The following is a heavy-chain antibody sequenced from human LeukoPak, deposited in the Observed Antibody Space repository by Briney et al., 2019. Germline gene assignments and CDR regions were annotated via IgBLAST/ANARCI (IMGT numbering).Heavy chain of an antibody. V-gene: IGHV4-59*01. Sequence: PSETLSLTCTVSAGSISSYYWSWIRQPPGKGLEWIGYIYYSGSTNYNPSLKSRVTISVDTSKNQFSLKLSSVTAADTAVYYCERDSGLGCCAVYYFDYWGQGTLVTVSS. D-gene: IGHD3-16*01. CDR3: ERDSGLGCCAVYYFDY. CDR2: IYYSGST. J-gene: IGHJ4*02. CDR1: AGSISSYY.